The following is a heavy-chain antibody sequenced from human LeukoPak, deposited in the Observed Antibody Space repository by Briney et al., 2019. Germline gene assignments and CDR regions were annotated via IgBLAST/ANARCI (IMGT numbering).Heavy chain of an antibody. V-gene: IGHV5-51*01. CDR1: GYSFSTQW. CDR3: ARVTVSVPGDCLDY. CDR2: VYPGDADT. J-gene: IGHJ4*02. Sequence: GESLKISCNASGYSFSTQWIAWVRQMPGKGLEWMGAVYPGDADTKYSPSFQGQVTISTDRSTGTAYLQWSSLKASDTAIYYCARVTVSVPGDCLDYWGQGTLVTVSS. D-gene: IGHD2-21*02.